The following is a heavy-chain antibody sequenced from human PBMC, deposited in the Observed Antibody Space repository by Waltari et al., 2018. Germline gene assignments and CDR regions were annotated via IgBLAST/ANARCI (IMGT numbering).Heavy chain of an antibody. CDR1: GFPVSSHY. D-gene: IGHD3-22*01. Sequence: EVQLVESGGGLIQPGGSLRLSCAASGFPVSSHYMSWVRQAPGKGLEWVSVIYTTGMTYYADSVKGRFTISRDNSKNTLYLQMNSLRAEDTAVYYCASGITMIVWPYWGQGTLVTVSS. CDR3: ASGITMIVWPY. V-gene: IGHV3-53*01. CDR2: IYTTGMT. J-gene: IGHJ4*02.